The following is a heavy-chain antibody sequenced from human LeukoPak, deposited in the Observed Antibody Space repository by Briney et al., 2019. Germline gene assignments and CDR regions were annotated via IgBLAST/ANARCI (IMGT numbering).Heavy chain of an antibody. D-gene: IGHD3-22*01. CDR2: IYYSGST. V-gene: IGHV4-59*01. Sequence: PSETLSLTCTVSGGSISSYYWSWIRQPPGKGLEWIGYIYYSGSTNYNPSLKSRVTISVDTSKNQFSLKLSSVTAADTAVYYCARGGYYYDSSGYHWFDPWGQGTLVTVSS. CDR3: ARGGYYYDSSGYHWFDP. J-gene: IGHJ5*02. CDR1: GGSISSYY.